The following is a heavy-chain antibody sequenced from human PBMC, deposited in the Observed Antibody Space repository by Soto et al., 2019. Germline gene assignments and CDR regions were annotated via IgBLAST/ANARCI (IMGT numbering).Heavy chain of an antibody. D-gene: IGHD2-2*01. CDR2: INPNSGGT. Sequence: QVQLVQSGAEVKKPGASVKVSCKASRYTFTGYYMHWVRQAPGQGLEWMGWINPNSGGTNYAQKFQGWVTMTRDTSISTAYMELSRLRSDDTAVYYCARGRVPAAMSYYYYGMDVWGQGTTVTVSS. CDR3: ARGRVPAAMSYYYYGMDV. V-gene: IGHV1-2*04. CDR1: RYTFTGYY. J-gene: IGHJ6*02.